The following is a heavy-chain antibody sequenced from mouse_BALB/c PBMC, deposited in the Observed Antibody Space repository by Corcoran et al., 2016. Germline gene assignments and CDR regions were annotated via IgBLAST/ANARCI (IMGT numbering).Heavy chain of an antibody. CDR2: IFPGSGNT. CDR1: GYSFTSYY. Sequence: QVQLQQSGPELVKPGASVRISCKASGYSFTSYYVHWVKQRPGRGLEGSGWIFPGSGNTKYNEKLKGKATLTADTSSSTAYMQLSSLTSEDSAVYFCASNWGGWFAYGGQGTLVTVS. D-gene: IGHD4-1*01. J-gene: IGHJ3*01. CDR3: ASNWGGWFAY. V-gene: IGHV1-66*01.